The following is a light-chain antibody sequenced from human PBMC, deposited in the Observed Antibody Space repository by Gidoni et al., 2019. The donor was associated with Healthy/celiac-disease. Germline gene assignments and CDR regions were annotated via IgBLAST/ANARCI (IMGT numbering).Light chain of an antibody. CDR2: DAS. CDR1: QDISNY. V-gene: IGKV1-33*01. Sequence: DIQMTQSPSSLSASVGDRVTITCQASQDISNYLNWDQQKPGKAPKLLIYDASNLETVVPSRFSGSGSGTDFTFTISSLQPEDIATYYCQQYDNFFLTFGGGTKVEIK. J-gene: IGKJ4*01. CDR3: QQYDNFFLT.